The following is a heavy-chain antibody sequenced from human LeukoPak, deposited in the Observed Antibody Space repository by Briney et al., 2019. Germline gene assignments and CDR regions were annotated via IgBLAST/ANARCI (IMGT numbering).Heavy chain of an antibody. CDR1: GFTFSSYS. Sequence: GGSLRLSCAASGFTFSSYSMNWVRQAPGKGLEWVSSISSSSSYIYYADSVKGRFTISRDNAKNSLYLQMNSLRAEDTAVYYCARESYYYDNSFYLPSGFDYWGQGTLVTVSS. V-gene: IGHV3-21*01. CDR2: ISSSSSYI. CDR3: ARESYYYDNSFYLPSGFDY. D-gene: IGHD3-22*01. J-gene: IGHJ4*02.